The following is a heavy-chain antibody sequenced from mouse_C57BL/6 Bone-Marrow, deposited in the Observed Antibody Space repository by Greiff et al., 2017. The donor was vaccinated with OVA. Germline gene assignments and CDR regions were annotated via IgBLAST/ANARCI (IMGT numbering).Heavy chain of an antibody. D-gene: IGHD1-1*01. V-gene: IGHV2-2*01. CDR1: GFSLTSYG. Sequence: QVQLQQSGPGLVQPSQSLYITCTVSGFSLTSYGVHWVRQSPGKGLEWLGVIWSGGSTDYNAAFISRMSISKDNSKSQVFFKMNSLQADDTAIYYCARTEGSSYVPYAMDYWGQGTSVTVSS. CDR3: ARTEGSSYVPYAMDY. CDR2: IWSGGST. J-gene: IGHJ4*01.